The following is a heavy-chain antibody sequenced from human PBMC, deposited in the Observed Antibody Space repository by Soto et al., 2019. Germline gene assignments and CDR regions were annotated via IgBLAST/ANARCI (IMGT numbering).Heavy chain of an antibody. CDR2: ISPYTGNT. D-gene: IGHD2-2*03. Sequence: QVQLEQSGDEVKKPGASVKVSCKASGYIFVNYGIAWVRQAPGQGLEWLGWISPYTGNTYYASKVQGRLPLTTDTSTSTSIMDLGSLTSADTAVYYCAMVDIYVTPTPQDVGGQGTTVTVSS. CDR3: AMVDIYVTPTPQDV. V-gene: IGHV1-18*01. J-gene: IGHJ6*02. CDR1: GYIFVNYG.